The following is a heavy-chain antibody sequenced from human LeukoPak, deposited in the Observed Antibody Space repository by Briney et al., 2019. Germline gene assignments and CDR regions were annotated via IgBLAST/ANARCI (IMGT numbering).Heavy chain of an antibody. Sequence: GGSLRLSCAASGFTLSTYSMTWVRHAPGKGLEWVSCIGGSGGNTYYADAVRGRFTISRDNAKNTVSLQMNSLRVEDTAVYYCAKAPTGYVPGDGGQGTRVTVSA. CDR2: IGGSGGNT. CDR1: GFTLSTYS. D-gene: IGHD3-9*01. CDR3: AKAPTGYVPGD. V-gene: IGHV3-23*01. J-gene: IGHJ4*02.